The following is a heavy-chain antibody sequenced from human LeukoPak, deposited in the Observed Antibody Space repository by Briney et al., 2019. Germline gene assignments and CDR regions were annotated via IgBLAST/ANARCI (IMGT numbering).Heavy chain of an antibody. Sequence: PSETLSLTCAVYGGSFSGYYWSWIRQPPGKGLEWIGEINHSGSTNYNPSLKSRVTISVDTSKSQFSLKLNSVTAADTAVYYCARLTRRSGNYFDSWGQGTLVTVSS. J-gene: IGHJ4*02. CDR2: INHSGST. V-gene: IGHV4-34*01. D-gene: IGHD1-1*01. CDR3: ARLTRRSGNYFDS. CDR1: GGSFSGYY.